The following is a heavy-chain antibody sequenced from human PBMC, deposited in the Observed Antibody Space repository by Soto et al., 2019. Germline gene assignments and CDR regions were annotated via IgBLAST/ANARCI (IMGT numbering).Heavy chain of an antibody. CDR1: GGSFSGYY. V-gene: IGHV4-34*01. J-gene: IGHJ4*02. CDR2: INHSGST. CDR3: ARSSCSSTSCYWGAAGSHFDY. Sequence: QVQLQQWGAGLLKPSETLSLTCAVYGGSFSGYYWSWIRQPPGKGLEWIGEINHSGSTNYNPSLKSLVTISVDTSKNRFSLKLSSVTAADTAVYYCARSSCSSTSCYWGAAGSHFDYWGRGTLVTVSS. D-gene: IGHD2-2*01.